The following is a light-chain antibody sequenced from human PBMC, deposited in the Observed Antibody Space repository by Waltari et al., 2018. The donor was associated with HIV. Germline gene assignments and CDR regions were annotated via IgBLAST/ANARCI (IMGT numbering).Light chain of an antibody. CDR2: DVS. J-gene: IGLJ1*01. V-gene: IGLV2-14*03. CDR3: SSYTSSITYV. Sequence: QSALTQPASVSGSPGQSITISCTGTSTDIGNSNYVSWHQQHPVEAPKRISHDVSDRPSGISNRFSGSKAGNTASLTISGLQTEDEADYYCSSYTSSITYVFGSGARVTVL. CDR1: STDIGNSNY.